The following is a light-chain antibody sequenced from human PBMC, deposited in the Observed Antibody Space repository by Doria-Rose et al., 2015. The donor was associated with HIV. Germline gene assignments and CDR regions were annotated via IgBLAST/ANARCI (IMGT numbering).Light chain of an antibody. Sequence: TQSPESLGMSLRERATLNCKSNQSLLYTSKNYLAWYQQKPGQPPKLLIYWVSTRQSGVPARFSGSGSGTDFTLTISSLEAEDVAVYYCQQYYDTPSFGPGTTVDIK. V-gene: IGKV4-1*01. CDR1: QSLLYTSKNY. J-gene: IGKJ3*01. CDR3: QQYYDTPS. CDR2: WVS.